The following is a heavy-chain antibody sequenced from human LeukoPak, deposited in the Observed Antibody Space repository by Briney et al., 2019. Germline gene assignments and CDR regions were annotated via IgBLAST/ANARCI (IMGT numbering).Heavy chain of an antibody. Sequence: GGSLRLSCAASGFTFSNYWMIWVRQAPGKGLEWVANIQQDGGQKRYADSVRGRFTVSRDNAKNSLYLQMSSLRDEDTALYYCARILSGSGNYGAFDIWGQGTMVTVSS. CDR2: IQQDGGQK. CDR1: GFTFSNYW. CDR3: ARILSGSGNYGAFDI. J-gene: IGHJ3*02. V-gene: IGHV3-7*02. D-gene: IGHD3-10*01.